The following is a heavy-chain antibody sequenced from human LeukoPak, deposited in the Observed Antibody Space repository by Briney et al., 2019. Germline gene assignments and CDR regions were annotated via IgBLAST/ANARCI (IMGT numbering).Heavy chain of an antibody. CDR3: AKSSGNDRQGTFDY. CDR1: GLTFSSFA. Sequence: GSLRLSSSASGLTFSSFAMHWVRQAPGQGLESFSAIGGSGGRTKCSDSVKGRFPISRDNSKNTLYLQTNSLSPEDTAAYYCAKSSGNDRQGTFDYWGQGTLVTVSS. J-gene: IGHJ4*02. CDR2: IGGSGGRT. V-gene: IGHV3-23*01. D-gene: IGHD3-16*02.